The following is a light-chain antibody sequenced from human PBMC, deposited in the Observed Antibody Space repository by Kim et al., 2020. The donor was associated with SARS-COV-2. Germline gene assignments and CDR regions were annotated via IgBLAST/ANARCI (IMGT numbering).Light chain of an antibody. CDR2: RNN. CDR3: SAWDSSLSAWV. CDR1: SNSVGNQG. Sequence: QAGLTQPPSVSKGLRQTATLSCTGNSNSVGNQGAAWLQQHQGHPPKLLSYRNNNRPSGISERLSASRSGNTASPTITGLQPEDEADYYCSAWDSSLSAWVFGGGTQLTVL. V-gene: IGLV10-54*01. J-gene: IGLJ3*02.